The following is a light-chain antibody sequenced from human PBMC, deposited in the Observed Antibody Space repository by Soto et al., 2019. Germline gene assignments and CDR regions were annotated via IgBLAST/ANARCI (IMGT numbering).Light chain of an antibody. CDR3: QQYGGSPRT. V-gene: IGKV3-20*01. Sequence: EIVLTQSPGSLSLSPGERATLSCRASQSVNNNYLAWYQQKPGQAPRLLIYGASSRATGIPDRFSGSGSGTDFTLTISRLEPEDCAVYFCQQYGGSPRTFGQGTKVEIK. J-gene: IGKJ1*01. CDR2: GAS. CDR1: QSVNNNY.